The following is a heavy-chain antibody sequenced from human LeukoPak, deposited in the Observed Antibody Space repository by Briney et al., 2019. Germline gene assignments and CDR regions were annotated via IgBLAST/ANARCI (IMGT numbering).Heavy chain of an antibody. Sequence: GGSLRLSCVASRFTFSNYWISWVRQAPGKGLEWVANVNQDGSKKRYADSMKGRFTISRDNAKESLYLQMNSLRAEDTAVYYCARGWALAGNPNWFDPWGQGTLVTVSS. J-gene: IGHJ5*02. CDR1: RFTFSNYW. D-gene: IGHD6-19*01. CDR3: ARGWALAGNPNWFDP. CDR2: VNQDGSKK. V-gene: IGHV3-7*01.